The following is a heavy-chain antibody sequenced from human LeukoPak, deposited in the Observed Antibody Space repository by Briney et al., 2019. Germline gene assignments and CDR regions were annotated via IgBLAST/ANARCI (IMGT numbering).Heavy chain of an antibody. D-gene: IGHD3-9*01. V-gene: IGHV1-2*06. Sequence: GASVKVSCKASGYTFTGYYIHWVRQAPGQGLEWMGRINPNSGDTNYAQEFQGRVTMTRDTSTSIAYMDLSRLRSDDTAVYYCAREGGVLRSFDWSPRYWGQGTLATVSS. J-gene: IGHJ4*02. CDR2: INPNSGDT. CDR3: AREGGVLRSFDWSPRY. CDR1: GYTFTGYY.